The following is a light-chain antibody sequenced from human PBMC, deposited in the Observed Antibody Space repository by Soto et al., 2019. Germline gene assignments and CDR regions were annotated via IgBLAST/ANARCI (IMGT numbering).Light chain of an antibody. CDR3: SSYAGNNVV. V-gene: IGLV2-8*01. Sequence: QSALTQPPSASGSPGESVIISCTGTKNDIGVYDFVSWYQHHAGKAPRLIIYEVVQRPSGVPDRFSGSKSGNTASLTVSGLQAADEADYYCSSYAGNNVVFGGGTKLTVL. CDR1: KNDIGVYDF. CDR2: EVV. J-gene: IGLJ2*01.